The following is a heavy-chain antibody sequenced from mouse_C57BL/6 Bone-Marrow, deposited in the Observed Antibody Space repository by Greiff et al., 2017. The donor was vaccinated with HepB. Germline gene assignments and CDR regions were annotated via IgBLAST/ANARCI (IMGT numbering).Heavy chain of an antibody. V-gene: IGHV5-2*01. CDR3: ARRYDYDGGKGFAY. CDR2: INSDGGST. J-gene: IGHJ3*01. Sequence: EVQLVESGGGLVQPGESLKLSCESNEYEFPSHDMSWVRKTPEKRLELVAAINSDGGSTYYPDTMERRFIISRDNTKKTLYLQMSSLRSEDTAVYYCARRYDYDGGKGFAYWGQGTLVTVSA. CDR1: EYEFPSHD. D-gene: IGHD2-4*01.